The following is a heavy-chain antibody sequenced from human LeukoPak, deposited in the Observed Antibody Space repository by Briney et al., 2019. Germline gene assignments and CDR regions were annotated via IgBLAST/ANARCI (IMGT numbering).Heavy chain of an antibody. CDR1: GFTFDDYG. Sequence: GGSLRLSCAPSGFTFDDYGMSWVRQVPGKGLEWVSGINRNGGNTGYADSVKGRFTISRDNAKNSLYLQMNSLRAEDTALYYCARVSGSGSYYSPHNDYWGQGTLVTVSS. V-gene: IGHV3-20*04. D-gene: IGHD3-10*01. CDR3: ARVSGSGSYYSPHNDY. J-gene: IGHJ4*02. CDR2: INRNGGNT.